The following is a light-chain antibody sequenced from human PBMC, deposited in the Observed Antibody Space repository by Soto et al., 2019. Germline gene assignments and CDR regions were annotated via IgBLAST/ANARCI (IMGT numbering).Light chain of an antibody. V-gene: IGKV1-27*01. J-gene: IGKJ4*01. CDR2: AAS. CDR1: QGIGPY. Sequence: DVQMTQSPSSLSASVGDRVTISCRASQGIGPYLAWYQQKPGKVPKLLIYAASTLQSGVPSRFSGSGSGTDFTPTSSILPPEDVAYYYWQKNNSAPLTFGRGTKVEIK. CDR3: QKNNSAPLT.